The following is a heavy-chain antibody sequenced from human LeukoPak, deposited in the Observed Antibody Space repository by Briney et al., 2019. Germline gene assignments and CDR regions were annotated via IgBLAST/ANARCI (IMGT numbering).Heavy chain of an antibody. CDR2: IKEDESEK. V-gene: IGHV3-7*01. Sequence: GGSLRLSCAASGFTFNTYWMSWVREAPGEGLEGVANIKEDESEKYYVDSVKGRFTISRDNAKNSLYLQMNSLRAEDTAMYYCARVRTLWTYYGMDVWGQGTTVTVSS. D-gene: IGHD3/OR15-3a*01. CDR3: ARVRTLWTYYGMDV. CDR1: GFTFNTYW. J-gene: IGHJ6*02.